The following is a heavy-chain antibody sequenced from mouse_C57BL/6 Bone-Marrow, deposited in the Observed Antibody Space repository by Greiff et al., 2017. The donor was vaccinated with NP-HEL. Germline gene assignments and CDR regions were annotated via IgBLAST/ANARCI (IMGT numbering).Heavy chain of an antibody. Sequence: QVQLQQPGAELVMPGASVKLSCKASGYTFTSYWMHWVKQRPGQGLEWIGEIDPSDSYPNYNQKFKGKSTLTVDKSSNTAYMQLSSLTSEDSAVYYCAREDDGGFAYWGQGTLVTVSA. J-gene: IGHJ3*01. CDR3: AREDDGGFAY. D-gene: IGHD2-3*01. V-gene: IGHV1-69*01. CDR2: IDPSDSYP. CDR1: GYTFTSYW.